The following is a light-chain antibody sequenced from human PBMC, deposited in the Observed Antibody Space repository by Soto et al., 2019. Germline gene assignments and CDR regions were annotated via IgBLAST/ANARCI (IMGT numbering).Light chain of an antibody. Sequence: QSALIQPASVSGSPGQSITISCIGTSSDVGAYNYVSWYQQHPGKAPKVIIHDVSNRPSGVSDRFSGSKSGNTASLTISGLQAEDEADYYCSSYTTSTTLAFGGGTKPTVL. CDR3: SSYTTSTTLA. J-gene: IGLJ2*01. CDR2: DVS. CDR1: SSDVGAYNY. V-gene: IGLV2-14*03.